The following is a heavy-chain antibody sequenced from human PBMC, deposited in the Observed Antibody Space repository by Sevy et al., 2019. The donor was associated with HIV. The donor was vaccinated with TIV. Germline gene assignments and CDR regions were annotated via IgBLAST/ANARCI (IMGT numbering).Heavy chain of an antibody. CDR2: ISGSGGST. J-gene: IGHJ4*02. CDR3: AKDLGMVRGVIMLPGTFDY. CDR1: GFTFSSYA. V-gene: IGHV3-23*01. Sequence: GGSLRLSCAASGFTFSSYAMSWVRQAPGKGLEWVSAISGSGGSTYYADSVKGRFTISRDNSKNTLYLQMNSLRAEDTAVYYCAKDLGMVRGVIMLPGTFDYWGQGTLVTVSS. D-gene: IGHD3-10*01.